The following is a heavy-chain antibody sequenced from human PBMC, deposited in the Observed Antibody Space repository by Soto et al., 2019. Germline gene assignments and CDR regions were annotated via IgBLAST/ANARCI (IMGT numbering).Heavy chain of an antibody. CDR3: AREDRTLDWYLDL. Sequence: TLSLTFAVSGYSISSNHYWDWILQPPGKGLEWIGSVFHSGSTYYNPSLKSRVTMSVDTSKNQLSLTLTSVTAADTAVYYCAREDRTLDWYLDLWGRGTLVTVSS. CDR1: GYSISSNHY. V-gene: IGHV4-38-2*01. CDR2: VFHSGST. J-gene: IGHJ2*01.